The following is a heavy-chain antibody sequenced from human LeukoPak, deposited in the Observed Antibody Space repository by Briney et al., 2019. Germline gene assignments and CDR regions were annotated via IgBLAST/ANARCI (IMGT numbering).Heavy chain of an antibody. J-gene: IGHJ4*02. Sequence: PSETLSLTCTVSGGSINNYYWSWIRQPPGKGLEWIGYIYYSGSTNYNPSLKSRVTISVDTSKNQFSLKLSSVTAADTAVYYCARGQQWLGPFDYWGQGTLVTVSS. D-gene: IGHD6-19*01. V-gene: IGHV4-59*01. CDR1: GGSINNYY. CDR3: ARGQQWLGPFDY. CDR2: IYYSGST.